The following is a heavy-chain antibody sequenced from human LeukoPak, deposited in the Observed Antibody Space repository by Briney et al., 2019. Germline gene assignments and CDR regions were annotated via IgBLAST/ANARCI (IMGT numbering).Heavy chain of an antibody. Sequence: SVKVSCKASGGTFSNYAINWVRQAPRQGLEWMGGIIPFFGIANYAQKFQGRVTITADESTSTAYMELSSLRSEDTAVYYCARVGSSAAVGTPHHYYGMDVWGQGTTVTVPS. D-gene: IGHD6-13*01. V-gene: IGHV1-69*13. CDR1: GGTFSNYA. CDR2: IIPFFGIA. J-gene: IGHJ6*02. CDR3: ARVGSSAAVGTPHHYYGMDV.